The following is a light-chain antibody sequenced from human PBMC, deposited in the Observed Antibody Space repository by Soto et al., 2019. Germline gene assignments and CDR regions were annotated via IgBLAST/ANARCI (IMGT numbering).Light chain of an antibody. Sequence: DIQISQSPASVSSSVGDGVTITCRASQGISNYLAWYQQKPGKVPKLLIYAASTLQSGVPSRFSGSGSGTDFTLTISSLQPEDVATYYCQKYNSAPPGFGGGTKVDIK. V-gene: IGKV1-27*01. J-gene: IGKJ4*01. CDR2: AAS. CDR3: QKYNSAPPG. CDR1: QGISNY.